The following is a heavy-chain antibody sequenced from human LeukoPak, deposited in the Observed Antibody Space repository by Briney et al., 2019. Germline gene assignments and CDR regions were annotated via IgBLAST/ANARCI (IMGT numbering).Heavy chain of an antibody. D-gene: IGHD3-22*01. V-gene: IGHV3-66*01. Sequence: PVGSLRLSCAASGFTVSSNYMSWVRQAPGKGLEWVSVIYSGGSTYYADSVKGRFTISRDNSKNTLYLQMNSLRAEDTAVYYCASRHYYDSSGYLDAFDIWGQGTMVTVS. CDR2: IYSGGST. J-gene: IGHJ3*02. CDR1: GFTVSSNY. CDR3: ASRHYYDSSGYLDAFDI.